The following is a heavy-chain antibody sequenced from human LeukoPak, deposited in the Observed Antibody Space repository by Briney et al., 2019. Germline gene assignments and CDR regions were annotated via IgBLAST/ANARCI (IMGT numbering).Heavy chain of an antibody. CDR1: GGSISNYY. J-gene: IGHJ6*02. CDR2: FYYSGTRST. V-gene: IGHV4-59*08. D-gene: IGHD6-13*01. CDR3: ARGGGSSWPVYYYYGMDV. Sequence: SETLSLTYSVSGGSISNYYWSWIRQPPGKGLEWIGHFYYSGTRSTTYNPSLRSRATISVDTSKNQFSLELTSVTDADTAVYYCARGGGSSWPVYYYYGMDVWGQGTTVTVSS.